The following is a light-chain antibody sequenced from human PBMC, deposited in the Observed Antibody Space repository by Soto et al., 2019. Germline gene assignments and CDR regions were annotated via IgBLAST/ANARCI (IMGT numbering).Light chain of an antibody. CDR1: ASDVGGYNF. CDR3: SSYTSTDTYV. Sequence: QSVLTQPASVSGSPGQSITIFCTGTASDVGGYNFVSWYQQHPANAPKLMIYEVSHRPPWVSYRFSGSKSANTAFLTISGLQAEDEADYYCSSYTSTDTYVFGTGTKVTVL. J-gene: IGLJ1*01. CDR2: EVS. V-gene: IGLV2-14*01.